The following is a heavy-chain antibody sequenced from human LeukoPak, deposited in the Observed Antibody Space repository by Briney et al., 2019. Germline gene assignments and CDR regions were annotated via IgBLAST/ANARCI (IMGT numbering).Heavy chain of an antibody. V-gene: IGHV3-11*04. J-gene: IGHJ4*02. CDR3: ARLRYTNKVMVY. CDR1: GFTFSDYY. D-gene: IGHD3-16*01. CDR2: IKGNGLTT. Sequence: PGGSLRLSCAASGFTFSDYYMTWIRQAPGKGLEWLSHIKGNGLTTYYADSVKGRFTISRDNAKNSLYLQMNSLRAEDTAVYYCARLRYTNKVMVYWGQGTLVTVSS.